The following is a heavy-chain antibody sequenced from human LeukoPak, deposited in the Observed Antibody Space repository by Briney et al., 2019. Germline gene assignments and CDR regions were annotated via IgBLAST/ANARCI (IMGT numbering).Heavy chain of an antibody. CDR2: INTNTGNP. Sequence: ASVKVSCKASGYTFTSYAMNWVRQAPGQGLEWMGWINTNTGNPTYAQGFTGRFVFSLDTFVSTAYLQISSLKAEDTAVYYCVYGGKWLPFDYWGQGTLVTVSS. J-gene: IGHJ4*02. CDR1: GYTFTSYA. D-gene: IGHD3-22*01. V-gene: IGHV7-4-1*02. CDR3: VYGGKWLPFDY.